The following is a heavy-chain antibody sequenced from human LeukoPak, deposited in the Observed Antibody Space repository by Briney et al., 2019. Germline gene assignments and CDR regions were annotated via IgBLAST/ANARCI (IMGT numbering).Heavy chain of an antibody. V-gene: IGHV4-34*01. Sequence: SETLSLTCAVSGGSFSGYYWSWIRQSPGKGLERIAEINHSGSTNYNPSLKSRVTISVDTSKNQFSLRLTSVTAADTGLYYCARGGSFYYGSASLEYFQHWGQGTLVTVSS. CDR1: GGSFSGYY. CDR2: INHSGST. D-gene: IGHD3-10*01. CDR3: ARGGSFYYGSASLEYFQH. J-gene: IGHJ1*01.